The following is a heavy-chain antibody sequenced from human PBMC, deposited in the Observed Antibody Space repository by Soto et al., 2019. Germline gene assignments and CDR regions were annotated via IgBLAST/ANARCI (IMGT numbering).Heavy chain of an antibody. V-gene: IGHV3-73*01. J-gene: IGHJ4*02. Sequence: PAWSLGLACAASRLTVYVSVLPGVLKESGKGLEWLGRIGSKGETYATTYAASVKGRFTISRDDSKKTAYLQMNSLESEDTAVYYCSRDDSDWFFNWGRGTLVTVSS. CDR2: IGSKGETYAT. CDR3: SRDDSDWFFN. CDR1: RLTVYVSV. D-gene: IGHD3-9*01.